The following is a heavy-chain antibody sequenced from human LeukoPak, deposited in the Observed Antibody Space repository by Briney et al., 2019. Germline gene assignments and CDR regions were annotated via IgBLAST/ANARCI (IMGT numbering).Heavy chain of an antibody. CDR2: ISIYNGNR. V-gene: IGHV1-18*01. CDR3: ARNVRGTTDDY. CDR1: GYTFTNYG. D-gene: IGHD1-7*01. Sequence: ASVKVSCKTSGYTFTNYGISWVRQVPGQGFEWMGGISIYNGNRNYAQKFQGRVTMTTDTSTSTAYMEMRSLRSDDRAVYYCARNVRGTTDDYWGQGTLVTVSS. J-gene: IGHJ4*02.